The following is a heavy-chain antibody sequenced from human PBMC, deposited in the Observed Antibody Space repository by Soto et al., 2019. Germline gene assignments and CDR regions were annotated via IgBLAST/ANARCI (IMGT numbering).Heavy chain of an antibody. D-gene: IGHD1-1*01. CDR1: GFTFSSYW. V-gene: IGHV3-48*01. CDR2: ISNAGSTI. Sequence: GGSLRLSCAASGFTFSSYWMSWVRKAPGRGLEWVAYISNAGSTIYYADSVKGRFTISRDNAKNSLSLQMSSLRAEDKAVYYCASSTGYFDSWGQGTLVTVSS. J-gene: IGHJ4*02. CDR3: ASSTGYFDS.